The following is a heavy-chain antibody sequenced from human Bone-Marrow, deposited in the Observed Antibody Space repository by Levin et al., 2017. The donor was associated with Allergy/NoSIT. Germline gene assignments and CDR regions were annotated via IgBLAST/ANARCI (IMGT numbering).Heavy chain of an antibody. CDR1: GASITSYY. D-gene: IGHD4-17*01. CDR2: IHHSGST. Sequence: SETLSLTCTVSGASITSYYWSWIRQPPGKGLEWIGFIHHSGSTTLYPSLKSRVTFSVDTSRNKSSLKMTSVIAADTAVYYCARNGLYGDYGGGDDCDIRGQGTSVAVSS. CDR3: ARNGLYGDYGGGDDCDI. J-gene: IGHJ3*02. V-gene: IGHV4-59*01.